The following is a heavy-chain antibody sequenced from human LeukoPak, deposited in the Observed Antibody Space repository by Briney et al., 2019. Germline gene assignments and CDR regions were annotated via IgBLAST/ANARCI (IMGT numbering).Heavy chain of an antibody. V-gene: IGHV3-30*03. CDR2: TSSDLNVK. J-gene: IGHJ4*02. Sequence: PGGSLRLSCAASGFTFSSYAMNWVRQAPGKGLEWVAVTSSDLNVKLYADSVKGRFTISRDNSRSTLYLQMNSLRPEDTAIYYCAREGYYGSGSPPSLYFDYWGQGTLATVSS. CDR1: GFTFSSYA. CDR3: AREGYYGSGSPPSLYFDY. D-gene: IGHD3-10*01.